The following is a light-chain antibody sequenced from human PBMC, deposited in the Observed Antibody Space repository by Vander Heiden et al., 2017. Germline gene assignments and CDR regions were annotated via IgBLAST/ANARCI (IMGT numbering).Light chain of an antibody. Sequence: SLLPPPPSVPAAPGQKVTLSCSGPSSTMWNNYVPRSQHLPATAHKLLNYENNKRPSGIPDRFSGSKSGTSATLGITGLQTGDEADYYCGTWDSSLSAGVFGGGTKLTGL. CDR1: SSTMWNNY. J-gene: IGLJ3*02. V-gene: IGLV1-51*02. CDR2: ENN. CDR3: GTWDSSLSAGV.